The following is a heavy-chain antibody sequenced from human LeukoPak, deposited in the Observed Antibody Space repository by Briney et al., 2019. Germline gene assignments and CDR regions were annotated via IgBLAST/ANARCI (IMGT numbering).Heavy chain of an antibody. CDR2: INYKTNGGTA. D-gene: IGHD2-2*01. J-gene: IGHJ4*02. Sequence: NPGGSLRLSCAASGFTFNNAWMSWVRQAPGKGLEWVGRINYKTNGGTADYAALVKGRFTISRDDSKDTLYLQMNSLTTEDTAVYYCTTEGSRIVPAAPFDYWGQGTLVTVSS. CDR3: TTEGSRIVPAAPFDY. CDR1: GFTFNNAW. V-gene: IGHV3-15*01.